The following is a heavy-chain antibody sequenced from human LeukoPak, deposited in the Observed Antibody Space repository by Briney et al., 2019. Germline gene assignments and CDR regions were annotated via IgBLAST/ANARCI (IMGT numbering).Heavy chain of an antibody. CDR3: ARAYSSSLDY. CDR1: GGSISSYY. V-gene: IGHV4-59*01. D-gene: IGHD6-6*01. Sequence: SETLSLTCTVSGGSISSYYWSWIRQPPGKGLEWIGYIYYSGSTNYNPSLKSRVTISVDTSKNQFSLELSSVTAADTAVYYCARAYSSSLDYWGQGTLVTVSS. CDR2: IYYSGST. J-gene: IGHJ4*02.